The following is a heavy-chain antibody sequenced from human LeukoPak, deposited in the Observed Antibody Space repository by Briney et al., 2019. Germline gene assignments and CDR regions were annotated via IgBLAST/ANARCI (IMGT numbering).Heavy chain of an antibody. CDR1: GGSFNGYS. CDR3: ARRGGNCNSPGMDY. V-gene: IGHV4-59*08. CDR2: ISYTGTT. Sequence: PSETLSLTCSVSGGSFNGYSWTWIRQPPGMRLEWVGHISYTGTTNYNPSLTTPVAISVDPSKNQFFLEYTSLTAADTGMNFCARRGGNCNSPGMDYWGQGTLVTVSS. J-gene: IGHJ4*02. D-gene: IGHD2-21*01.